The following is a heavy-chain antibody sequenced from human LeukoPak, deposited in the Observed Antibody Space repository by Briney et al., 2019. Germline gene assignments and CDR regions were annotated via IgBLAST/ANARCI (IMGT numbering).Heavy chain of an antibody. CDR2: ISWNSGSI. CDR1: GFTFDDFA. D-gene: IGHD6-13*01. Sequence: PGGSLRLSCAASGFTFDDFAMNWVRQAPGKGLEWVSGISWNSGSIGYADSVKGRFTISRDNAKNSLYLQMNSLRAEDMALYYCAREPAALDAFDIWGQGTMVTVSS. J-gene: IGHJ3*02. CDR3: AREPAALDAFDI. V-gene: IGHV3-9*03.